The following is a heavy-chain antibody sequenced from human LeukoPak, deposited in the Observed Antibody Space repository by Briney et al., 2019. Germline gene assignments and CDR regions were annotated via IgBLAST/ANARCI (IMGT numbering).Heavy chain of an antibody. D-gene: IGHD3-22*01. CDR3: ARHLDDSSGYYYRTMYYFDY. CDR1: GYSFTSYW. J-gene: IGHJ4*02. Sequence: GESLKISCKGSGYSFTSYWIGWVRQMPGKGLEWMGIIYPGDSDSTYSPSFQGQVTISADKSISTAYLQWSSLKASDTAMYYCARHLDDSSGYYYRTMYYFDYWGQGTLVTVSS. CDR2: IYPGDSDS. V-gene: IGHV5-51*01.